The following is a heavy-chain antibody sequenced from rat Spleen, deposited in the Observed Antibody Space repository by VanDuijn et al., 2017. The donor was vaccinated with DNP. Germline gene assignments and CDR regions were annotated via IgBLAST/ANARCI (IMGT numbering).Heavy chain of an antibody. CDR2: ISYDGSST. J-gene: IGHJ4*01. D-gene: IGHD1-7*01. V-gene: IGHV5-7*01. CDR1: GFTFSDHN. CDR3: TTYYGSKNGPFDA. Sequence: EVQLVESGGGLVQPGRSLKLSCAASGFTFSDHNMAWVRQAPKKGLEWVATISYDGSSTYYRDSVKGRFIISRNNAKSTLYLQMDSLRSDDTATYYCTTYYGSKNGPFDAWGQGASVTVSS.